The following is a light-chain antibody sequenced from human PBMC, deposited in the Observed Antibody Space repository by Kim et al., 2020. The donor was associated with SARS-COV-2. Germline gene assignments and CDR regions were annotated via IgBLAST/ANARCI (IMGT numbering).Light chain of an antibody. CDR2: DVS. CDR3: SSYTSSSTYV. Sequence: GRSITISCPGTSSDVGGYTYVSWYQQHPGKAPKLMIYDVSKRPSGVSNRCSGSKSGNTASLTISGLQAEDEADYYCSSYTSSSTYVFGTGTKVTVL. CDR1: SSDVGGYTY. V-gene: IGLV2-14*04. J-gene: IGLJ1*01.